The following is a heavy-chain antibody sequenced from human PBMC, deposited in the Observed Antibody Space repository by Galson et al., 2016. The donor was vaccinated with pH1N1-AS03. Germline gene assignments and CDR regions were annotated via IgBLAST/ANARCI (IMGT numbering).Heavy chain of an antibody. J-gene: IGHJ4*02. CDR1: GYTFITYG. CDR3: VREFEDPQKRVVAFGY. Sequence: SVKVSCKASGYTFITYGISWVRQAPGQGLEWMGWMSAYSGETRYAPNFQGRVTMTRDTSTSTAYMDLRSLTSDDRAVYYCVREFEDPQKRVVAFGYWGQGTLVIVSS. CDR2: MSAYSGET. V-gene: IGHV1-18*01.